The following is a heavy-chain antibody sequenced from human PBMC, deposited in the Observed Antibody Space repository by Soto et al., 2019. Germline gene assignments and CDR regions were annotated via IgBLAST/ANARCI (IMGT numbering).Heavy chain of an antibody. J-gene: IGHJ4*02. CDR2: INAGNGNT. Sequence: GASVKVSCKASGYTFTSYAMHWVRQAPGQRLEWMGWINAGNGNTKYSQKFQGRVTITRDTSASTAYMELSSLRSEDTAVYYCARGSWLWFGELSGYWGQGTLVTVS. CDR3: ARGSWLWFGELSGY. V-gene: IGHV1-3*01. D-gene: IGHD3-10*01. CDR1: GYTFTSYA.